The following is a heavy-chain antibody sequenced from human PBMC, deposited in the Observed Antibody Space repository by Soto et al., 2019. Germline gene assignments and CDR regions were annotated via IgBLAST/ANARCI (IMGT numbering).Heavy chain of an antibody. V-gene: IGHV3-74*03. J-gene: IGHJ4*02. CDR2: INSDGGST. CDR3: TRDLLFDY. Sequence: EVQLVESGGGLVQPGGSLRLSCAASGFTFSSYWMHWVRQAPGKGLVWLSRINSDGGSTTYVDSVKGRFTISRDNAKNTLYLQMNSLRAEDTAVYYCTRDLLFDYWGQGTLVTVSS. CDR1: GFTFSSYW. D-gene: IGHD2-21*01.